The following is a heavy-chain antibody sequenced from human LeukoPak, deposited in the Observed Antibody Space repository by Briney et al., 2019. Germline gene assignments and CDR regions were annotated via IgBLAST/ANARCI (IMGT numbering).Heavy chain of an antibody. V-gene: IGHV3-33*06. Sequence: PGRSLRLSCAASGFTFTSYGMHWVRQAPGKGLEWVAVIWYDGSNIYYADSVKGRFTISRDNSKNTLYLQMNSLRAEDTAVYYCAKGDSGYYYDSSGYYSYWGQGTLVTVSS. D-gene: IGHD3-22*01. CDR3: AKGDSGYYYDSSGYYSY. CDR1: GFTFTSYG. CDR2: IWYDGSNI. J-gene: IGHJ4*02.